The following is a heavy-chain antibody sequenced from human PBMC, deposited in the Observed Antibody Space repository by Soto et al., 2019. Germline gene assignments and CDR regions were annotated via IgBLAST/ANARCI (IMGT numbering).Heavy chain of an antibody. J-gene: IGHJ5*02. V-gene: IGHV4-39*01. CDR1: GGSISSSSYY. CDR3: ARTVLGYCSGGSCYPGWFDP. D-gene: IGHD2-15*01. Sequence: SETLSLTCTVSGGSISSSSYYWGWIRQPPGKGLEWIGSIYYSGSTYYNPSLKSRVTISVDTSKNQFSLKLSPVTAADTAVYYCARTVLGYCSGGSCYPGWFDPWGQGTLVTVSS. CDR2: IYYSGST.